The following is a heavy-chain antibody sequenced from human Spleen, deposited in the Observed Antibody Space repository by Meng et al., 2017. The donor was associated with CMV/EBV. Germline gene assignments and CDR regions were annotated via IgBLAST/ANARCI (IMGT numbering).Heavy chain of an antibody. D-gene: IGHD3-16*01. CDR3: ARSWGGMDV. V-gene: IGHV3-21*06. CDR1: GFTFSAYA. J-gene: IGHJ6*02. CDR2: ISTHSAYI. Sequence: GGSLRLSCAASGFTFSAYAMNWVRQAPGKGLEWVSSISTHSAYIYYADSLKGRFTISRDNAKNSLFLQMNSLKAEDTAVYYCARSWGGMDVWGQGTTVTVSS.